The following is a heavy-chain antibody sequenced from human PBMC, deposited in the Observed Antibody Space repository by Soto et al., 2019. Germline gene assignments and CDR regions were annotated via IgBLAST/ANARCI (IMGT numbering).Heavy chain of an antibody. CDR2: IYSGGST. J-gene: IGHJ4*02. CDR3: ARSFVVVTALDY. Sequence: PGGSLRLSCAASGFTVSSNYMSWVRQAPGKGLEWVSVIYSGGSTYYADSVKGRFTISRDNSKNTLYLQMNSLRSEDTAVYYCARSFVVVTALDYWGQGTLVSVSS. V-gene: IGHV3-66*01. CDR1: GFTVSSNY. D-gene: IGHD2-21*02.